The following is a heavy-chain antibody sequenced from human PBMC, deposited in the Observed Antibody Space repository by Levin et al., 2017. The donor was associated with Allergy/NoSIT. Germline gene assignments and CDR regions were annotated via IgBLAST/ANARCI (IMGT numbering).Heavy chain of an antibody. CDR1: GFSFNSYG. D-gene: IGHD2-21*02. CDR2: ISGSGGST. J-gene: IGHJ4*02. V-gene: IGHV3-23*01. Sequence: GGSLRLSCAASGFSFNSYGMSWVRQAPGKGLEWVSVISGSGGSTYYADSVKGRFTISRDNSKNTLYLQLDSLRAEDTSVYYCAKDRTRMRLVGTAIDVWGQRTLVTGSS. CDR3: AKDRTRMRLVGTAIDV.